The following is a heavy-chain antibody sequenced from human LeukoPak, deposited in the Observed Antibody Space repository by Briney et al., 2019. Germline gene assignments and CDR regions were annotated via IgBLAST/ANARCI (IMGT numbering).Heavy chain of an antibody. J-gene: IGHJ4*02. CDR1: GYTFTSYD. V-gene: IGHV1-8*03. CDR2: MNPNSGNT. Sequence: ASVKVSCKASGYTFTSYDINWVRQATGQGLEWMGWMNPNSGNTGYAQKFQGRVTITRNTSISTAYMELSSLRSEDTAVYYCARLNNWGSAEYFDYWGQGTLVTVSS. CDR3: ARLNNWGSAEYFDY. D-gene: IGHD7-27*01.